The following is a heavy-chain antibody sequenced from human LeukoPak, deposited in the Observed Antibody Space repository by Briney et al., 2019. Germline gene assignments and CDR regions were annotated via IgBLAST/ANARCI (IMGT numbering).Heavy chain of an antibody. CDR3: ARDEPPLLWFGAGYYYYMGV. V-gene: IGHV1-18*01. CDR2: ISGYNGNT. J-gene: IGHJ6*03. Sequence: EASVKVSCQASGYTFTSYGINWVRQPPGQGLEWMGWISGYNGNTNYAQKLQGRVTMTTDTSTSTVYMELRSLRSDDTGVYYCARDEPPLLWFGAGYYYYMGVWGKGTTVTISS. D-gene: IGHD3-10*01. CDR1: GYTFTSYG.